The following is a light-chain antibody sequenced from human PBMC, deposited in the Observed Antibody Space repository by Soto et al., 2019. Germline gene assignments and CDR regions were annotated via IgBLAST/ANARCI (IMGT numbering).Light chain of an antibody. CDR3: SEYVGNNNWMV. J-gene: IGLJ2*01. CDR1: SSDVGGYNY. V-gene: IGLV2-8*01. CDR2: EVS. Sequence: QSALTQPPSASGSPGQSVSISCTGTSSDVGGYNYVSWYQQYPGKVPKRMIYEVSKRPSGVPDRFSGSQSGNTASLTVSGLQAEDEDDYYCSEYVGNNNWMVVGGGTKLTVL.